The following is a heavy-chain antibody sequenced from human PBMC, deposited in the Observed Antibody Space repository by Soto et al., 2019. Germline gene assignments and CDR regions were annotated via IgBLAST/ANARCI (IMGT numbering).Heavy chain of an antibody. CDR3: AKDAGSPRPFDY. Sequence: QVQLVESGGGVVQPGRSLRLSCAASGFTFSTYGMHWVRQVPGKGLEWVAVISYDGSNKFYADSVKGRFSISRDNSKSTLYLQTNSLRAEDTAVYYCAKDAGSPRPFDYWGQGILVTVSS. J-gene: IGHJ4*02. V-gene: IGHV3-30*18. CDR2: ISYDGSNK. CDR1: GFTFSTYG. D-gene: IGHD6-13*01.